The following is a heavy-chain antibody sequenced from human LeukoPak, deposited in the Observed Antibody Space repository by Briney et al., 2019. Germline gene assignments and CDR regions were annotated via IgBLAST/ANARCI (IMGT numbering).Heavy chain of an antibody. CDR3: ARDPPGGYCSSTSCYTGGY. Sequence: ASVKVSCKASGYTFTSYDINWVRQSTGQGFEWMGWVNPNSGNTGYAQKFQGRVTMTRNTSIRTAYMELSSLRSEDTAVYYCARDPPGGYCSSTSCYTGGYWGQGTLVTVSS. D-gene: IGHD2-2*02. V-gene: IGHV1-8*01. J-gene: IGHJ4*02. CDR2: VNPNSGNT. CDR1: GYTFTSYD.